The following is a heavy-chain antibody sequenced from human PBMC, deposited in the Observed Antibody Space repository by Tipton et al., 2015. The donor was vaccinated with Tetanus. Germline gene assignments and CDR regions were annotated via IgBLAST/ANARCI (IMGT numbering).Heavy chain of an antibody. J-gene: IGHJ4*02. CDR3: VKESLEVGKGYFDY. CDR1: GFTFNTYA. V-gene: IGHV3-23*01. D-gene: IGHD2-15*01. CDR2: IRGTGGTT. Sequence: SLRLSCAASGFTFNTYAMTWVRQAPGKGLVWVSAIRGTGGTTFYVDSVKGRFTISRDNSKNMLYLQMSSLRAEDTAIYYCVKESLEVGKGYFDYWGQGTLVTVSS.